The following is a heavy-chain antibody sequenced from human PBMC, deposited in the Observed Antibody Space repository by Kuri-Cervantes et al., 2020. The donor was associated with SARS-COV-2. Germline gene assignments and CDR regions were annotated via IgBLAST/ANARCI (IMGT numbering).Heavy chain of an antibody. CDR3: ARGGYGDYLS. V-gene: IGHV4-59*01. D-gene: IGHD4-17*01. Sequence: SETLSLTCTVSGGSISSYYWSWIRQPPGKGLEWIGYIYYSGSTNYNPSLKSRVTISVDTSKNQFSLKLSSVTATDTAVYYCARGGYGDYLSWGQGTLVTVSS. J-gene: IGHJ5*02. CDR1: GGSISSYY. CDR2: IYYSGST.